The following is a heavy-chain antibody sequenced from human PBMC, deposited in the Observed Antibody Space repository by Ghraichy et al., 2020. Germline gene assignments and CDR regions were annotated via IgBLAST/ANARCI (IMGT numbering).Heavy chain of an antibody. CDR1: GGSISSYY. CDR2: IYYSGST. CDR3: ARYGAAHYYYYGMDV. J-gene: IGHJ6*02. D-gene: IGHD1-26*01. V-gene: IGHV4-59*01. Sequence: SETLSLTCTVSGGSISSYYWSWIRQPPGKGLEWIGYIYYSGSTNYNPSLKSRVTISVDTSKNQFSLKLSSVTAADTAVYYCARYGAAHYYYYGMDVWGQGTTVTVSS.